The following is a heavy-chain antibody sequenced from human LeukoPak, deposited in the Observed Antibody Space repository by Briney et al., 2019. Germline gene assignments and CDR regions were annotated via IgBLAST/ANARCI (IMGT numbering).Heavy chain of an antibody. Sequence: SETLSLTCAVYGGSFSGYYWSWIRQPPGKGLEWIGEINHSGSINYNPSLKSRVTISVDTSKNQFSLKLSSVTAADTAVYYCAERAYSGSYYVFDYWGQGTLVTVSS. CDR3: AERAYSGSYYVFDY. V-gene: IGHV4-34*01. J-gene: IGHJ4*02. D-gene: IGHD1-26*01. CDR1: GGSFSGYY. CDR2: INHSGSI.